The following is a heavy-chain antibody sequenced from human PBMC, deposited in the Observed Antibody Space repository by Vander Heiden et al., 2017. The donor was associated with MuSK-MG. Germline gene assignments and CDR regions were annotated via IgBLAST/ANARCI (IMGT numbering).Heavy chain of an antibody. V-gene: IGHV1-3*01. CDR2: INAGNGNT. D-gene: IGHD2-21*02. J-gene: IGHJ4*02. CDR3: ARVVGTVRDYYFDY. Sequence: QVQLLQSGAEVKKPGASVKVSCKDSGYTFTTYPIHWVRQAPGPSPEWMGWINAGNGNTKYSQKFQVRVTITRDTSASTAYMGLSSLRSEDTAVYYCARVVGTVRDYYFDYWGQGTLVTVSS. CDR1: GYTFTTYP.